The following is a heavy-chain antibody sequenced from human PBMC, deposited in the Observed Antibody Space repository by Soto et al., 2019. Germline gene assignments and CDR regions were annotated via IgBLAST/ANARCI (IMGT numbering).Heavy chain of an antibody. CDR2: ISTYSGDT. Sequence: QVHLVQSGVEVKTPGASVKVSCQASGYTFFTYDISWVRQAPGQGLEWMGWISTYSGDTKYEQKFQGRVTMTTAPSTTTAYVELRSMRSYDTAVYYCARHHGPTTSENWFDSWGQGTLVTVSS. CDR3: ARHHGPTTSENWFDS. J-gene: IGHJ5*01. D-gene: IGHD5-12*01. CDR1: GYTFFTYD. V-gene: IGHV1-18*01.